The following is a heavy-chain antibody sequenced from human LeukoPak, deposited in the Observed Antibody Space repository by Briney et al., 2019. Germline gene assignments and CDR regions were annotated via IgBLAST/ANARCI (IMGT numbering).Heavy chain of an antibody. CDR1: GFTFSSYA. D-gene: IGHD2-21*02. CDR3: TTHIVVVTDFDY. V-gene: IGHV3-15*01. Sequence: GGSLRLSCAASGFTFSSYAMSWVRQAPGKGLEWVGCIKSKTDGGTTDYAAPVKGRFTISRDDSKNTLYLQMNSLKTEDTAVYYCTTHIVVVTDFDYWGQGTLVTVSS. CDR2: IKSKTDGGTT. J-gene: IGHJ4*02.